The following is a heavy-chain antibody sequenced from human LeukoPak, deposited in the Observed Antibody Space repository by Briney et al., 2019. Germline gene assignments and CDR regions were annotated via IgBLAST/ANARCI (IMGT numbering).Heavy chain of an antibody. J-gene: IGHJ4*02. CDR3: AKGGIPVAGTLRHDY. Sequence: PGGSLRLSCAASGFTFSTFTMTWVRQAPGKGLEWVSAINGNSGSTHYADSVEGRFTISRDNSKNTLYLQMNSLRAEDTAVYYCAKGGIPVAGTLRHDYWGQGTLVTVSS. D-gene: IGHD6-19*01. CDR2: INGNSGST. V-gene: IGHV3-23*01. CDR1: GFTFSTFT.